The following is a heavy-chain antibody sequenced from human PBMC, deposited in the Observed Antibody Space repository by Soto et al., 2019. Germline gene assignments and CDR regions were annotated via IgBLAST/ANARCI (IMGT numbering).Heavy chain of an antibody. D-gene: IGHD2-8*01. CDR1: GFTLRDHY. CDR3: APLTGV. CDR2: SRNKANSYTT. V-gene: IGHV3-72*01. Sequence: EVQLVESGGGLVQPGGSLRRSCAASGFTLRDHYMDWVRQAPGKGLEWVGRSRNKANSYTTDYAASVKGRFTISRDDSKNSLYLQMNSLKIEDTAVYYCAPLTGVWGQGTLVTVSS. J-gene: IGHJ1*01.